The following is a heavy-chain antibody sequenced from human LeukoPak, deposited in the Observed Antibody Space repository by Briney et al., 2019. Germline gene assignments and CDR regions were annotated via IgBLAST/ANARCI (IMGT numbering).Heavy chain of an antibody. V-gene: IGHV3-48*01. CDR3: AKPSSSGSYPFDY. J-gene: IGHJ4*02. CDR2: ISISSTTI. D-gene: IGHD1-26*01. Sequence: GGSLRLSCAASGFTFSSYSMNWVRQAPGKGLEWVSHISISSTTIYYADSVKGRFTISRDNSKNTLYLQMNSLRAEDTAVYYCAKPSSSGSYPFDYWGQGTLVTVSS. CDR1: GFTFSSYS.